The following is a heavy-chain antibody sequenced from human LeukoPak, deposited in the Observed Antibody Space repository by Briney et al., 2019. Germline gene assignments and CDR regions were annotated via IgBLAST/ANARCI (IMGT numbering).Heavy chain of an antibody. CDR1: GGSISSGDYY. CDR3: ARQTVTTFRGATWNAVSSYGAFDI. Sequence: SETLSLTCTVSGGSISSGDYYWSWIRQPPGKDLEWIGYIYYSGSTYYNPSLKSRVTISVDTSKNQFSLKLSSVTAADTAVYYCARQTVTTFRGATWNAVSSYGAFDIWGQGTMVTVSS. J-gene: IGHJ3*02. V-gene: IGHV4-30-4*01. CDR2: IYYSGST. D-gene: IGHD4-17*01.